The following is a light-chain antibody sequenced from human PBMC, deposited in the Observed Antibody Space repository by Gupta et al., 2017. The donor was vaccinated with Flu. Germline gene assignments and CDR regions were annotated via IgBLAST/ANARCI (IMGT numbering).Light chain of an antibody. CDR3: QRRSSWPIT. V-gene: IGKV3-11*01. Sequence: EIVLTQSPATLSLSPGERATLSCRASQSVTNYLAWYQQKPGQAPRLLIYDASNRATGIPARISGSGSGTDFTLTISGLDPEDFAVYYCQRRSSWPITFGQGTRLEIK. J-gene: IGKJ5*01. CDR1: QSVTNY. CDR2: DAS.